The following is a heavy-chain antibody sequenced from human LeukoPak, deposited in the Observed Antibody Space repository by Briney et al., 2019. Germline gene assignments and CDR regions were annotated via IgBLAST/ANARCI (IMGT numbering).Heavy chain of an antibody. D-gene: IGHD2/OR15-2a*01. J-gene: IGHJ5*02. CDR1: DDSISSGSYY. CDR3: GRARPPHRPHFDP. CDR2: IYVTGTT. V-gene: IGHV4-61*02. Sequence: SETLSLTCTVSDDSISSGSYYWSWIRQPAGKGLEWIGRIYVTGTTNYNLSLKSRVTISINTSKMQFSLKLRSVTVEDTGGYYCGRARPPHRPHFDPWGPGTLVTVPS.